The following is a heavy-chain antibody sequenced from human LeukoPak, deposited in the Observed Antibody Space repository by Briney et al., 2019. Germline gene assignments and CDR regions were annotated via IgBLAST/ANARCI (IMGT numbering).Heavy chain of an antibody. V-gene: IGHV3-21*01. Sequence: GGSLRLSCAASGFTFSSYSMIWVRQAPGKGREWVSSISSSSSYIYYADSVKGRFTISRDNAKNSLYLQMNSLRAEDTAVYYCARGCSSTSCYTLWLAGPFAEFDYWGQGTLVTVSS. D-gene: IGHD2-2*02. CDR2: ISSSSSYI. J-gene: IGHJ4*02. CDR3: ARGCSSTSCYTLWLAGPFAEFDY. CDR1: GFTFSSYS.